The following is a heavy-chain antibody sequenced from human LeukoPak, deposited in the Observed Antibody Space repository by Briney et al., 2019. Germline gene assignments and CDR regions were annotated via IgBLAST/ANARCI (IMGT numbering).Heavy chain of an antibody. CDR2: ISGSGGST. CDR1: GFTFSSYA. D-gene: IGHD5-18*01. CDR3: AKSLGGGYIYGYDSVPLTFGGPVELGFDY. V-gene: IGHV3-23*01. J-gene: IGHJ4*02. Sequence: GGSLRLSCAASGFTFSSYAMSWVRQAPGKGLEWVSGISGSGGSTYYADSVKGRFTISTDNSKNTLYLQMNSLRAEDTAVYYCAKSLGGGYIYGYDSVPLTFGGPVELGFDYWGQGTLVTVSS.